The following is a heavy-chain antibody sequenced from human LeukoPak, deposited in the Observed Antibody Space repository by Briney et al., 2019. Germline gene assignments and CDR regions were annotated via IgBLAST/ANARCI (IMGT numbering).Heavy chain of an antibody. Sequence: PGGSLRLSCAASGFTFSSYAMSWVRQAPGKGLEYVSGISGSGGRTYYADSVKGRFTISRDNSKYTLSLQMNSLRAEDTALYYCTTLGYHLDSWGQGTLVTVSS. CDR1: GFTFSSYA. J-gene: IGHJ4*02. CDR3: TTLGYHLDS. CDR2: ISGSGGRT. D-gene: IGHD3-22*01. V-gene: IGHV3-23*01.